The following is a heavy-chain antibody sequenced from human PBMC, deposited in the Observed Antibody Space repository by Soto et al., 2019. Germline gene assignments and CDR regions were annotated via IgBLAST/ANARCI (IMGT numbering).Heavy chain of an antibody. CDR3: ARDPTTASRFLDY. V-gene: IGHV3-33*01. J-gene: IGHJ4*02. Sequence: QVQLVESGGGVVQPGRSLRLSCAASGFTFSSYGMHWVRQAPGKGLEWVAVIWYDGSNKYYADSVKGRFTISRDNSKNTLYLQMNSLRAEDTAVYYCARDPTTASRFLDYWGQGTLVTVSS. D-gene: IGHD2-2*01. CDR1: GFTFSSYG. CDR2: IWYDGSNK.